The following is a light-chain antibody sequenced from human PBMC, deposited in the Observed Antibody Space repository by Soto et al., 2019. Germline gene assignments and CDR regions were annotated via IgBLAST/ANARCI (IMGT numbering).Light chain of an antibody. Sequence: DLQMTQSPSTLSASVGDRVTITCRASQSISSWLAWYQQKPGKAPNLLIYKASTLESGVPSRFSGRRSGAEFTLTVSSLQPDDFATYYCQQHNSYPLTFGGWPKVEIK. CDR3: QQHNSYPLT. V-gene: IGKV1-5*03. CDR2: KAS. J-gene: IGKJ4*01. CDR1: QSISSW.